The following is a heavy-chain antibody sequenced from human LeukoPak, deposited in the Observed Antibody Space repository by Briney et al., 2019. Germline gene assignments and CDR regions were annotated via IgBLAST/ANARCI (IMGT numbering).Heavy chain of an antibody. Sequence: PGGSLRLSCAASGFTVSSNYMSWVRQAPGKGLEWVSVIYSGGSTYYADSVKGRFTISRDNSKNTLYLQMNSLRAEDTAVYYCARDGVRAGGNRGVVFDYWGQGTLVTVSS. CDR3: ARDGVRAGGNRGVVFDY. D-gene: IGHD4-23*01. CDR1: GFTVSSNY. J-gene: IGHJ4*02. CDR2: IYSGGST. V-gene: IGHV3-53*01.